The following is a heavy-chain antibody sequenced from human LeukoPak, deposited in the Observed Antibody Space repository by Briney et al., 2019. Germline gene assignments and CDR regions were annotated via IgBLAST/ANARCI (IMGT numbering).Heavy chain of an antibody. V-gene: IGHV1-2*06. J-gene: IGHJ4*02. CDR3: ARVAYGNNATPFDH. CDR1: GYTFTNYD. CDR2: INPNSGDT. Sequence: ASVKVSCKASGYTFTNYDINWVRQAAGQGPEWMGRINPNSGDTDSAQKFQGRVTMTRVASITTVYMEMRRLTSDDTAVYYCARVAYGNNATPFDHWGQGTLVIVSS. D-gene: IGHD4-11*01.